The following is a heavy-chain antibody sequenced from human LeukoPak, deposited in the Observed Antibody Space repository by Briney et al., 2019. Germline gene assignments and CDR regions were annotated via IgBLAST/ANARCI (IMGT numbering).Heavy chain of an antibody. V-gene: IGHV3-23*01. CDR2: ISGSGGST. CDR3: AKDLEYNFGSDD. Sequence: QPGGSLRLSCAASGFTFSSYAMSWVRQAPGKGLEWVSAISGSGGSTYYADSVKGRFTISRDNSKNTLYLQMDSLRAEDTAIYYCAKDLEYNFGSDDWGQGTLVTVSS. D-gene: IGHD5-18*01. J-gene: IGHJ4*02. CDR1: GFTFSSYA.